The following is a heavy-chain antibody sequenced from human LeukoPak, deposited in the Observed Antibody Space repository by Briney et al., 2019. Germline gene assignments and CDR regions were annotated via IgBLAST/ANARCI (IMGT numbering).Heavy chain of an antibody. V-gene: IGHV3-74*01. CDR1: GFTFSSYW. CDR2: INSDGSST. Sequence: PGGSLRLSCAASGFTFSSYWMHWVRQAPGKGLVWVSRINSDGSSTSYADSVKGRFTISRDNAKNTLYLQMNSLRAEDTAVYYCARSEVLLWFGESHFDYWGQGTLVTVSS. J-gene: IGHJ4*02. CDR3: ARSEVLLWFGESHFDY. D-gene: IGHD3-10*01.